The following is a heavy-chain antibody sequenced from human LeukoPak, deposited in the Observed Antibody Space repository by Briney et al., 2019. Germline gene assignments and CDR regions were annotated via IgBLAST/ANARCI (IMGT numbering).Heavy chain of an antibody. D-gene: IGHD6-6*01. J-gene: IGHJ4*02. Sequence: ASVKVSCKASGYTFTGYYMHWVRQAPGQGLEWMGWINPNSGGTNYAQKFQGRVTMTRDTSISTAYMELSRLRSDDTAVYHCASVGSSSRPLGTDYWGQGTLVTVSS. CDR1: GYTFTGYY. CDR2: INPNSGGT. V-gene: IGHV1-2*02. CDR3: ASVGSSSRPLGTDY.